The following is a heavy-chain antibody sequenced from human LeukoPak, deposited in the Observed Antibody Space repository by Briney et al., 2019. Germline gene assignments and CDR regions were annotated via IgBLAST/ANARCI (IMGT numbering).Heavy chain of an antibody. CDR2: ISTSGTNI. CDR3: ARKTASGPFDC. CDR1: GFTFSSYA. Sequence: GGSLRLSCAASGFTFSSYAMSWVRQAPGKGLEWVSYISTSGTNIYYADSVKGRFTISRDNTRKSLYLQINNLRADDTAVYYCARKTASGPFDCWGQGTLVTVAS. J-gene: IGHJ4*02. V-gene: IGHV3-48*04.